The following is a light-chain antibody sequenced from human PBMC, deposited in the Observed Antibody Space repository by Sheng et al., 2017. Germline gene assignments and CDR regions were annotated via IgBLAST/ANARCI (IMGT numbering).Light chain of an antibody. CDR2: DVT. CDR1: SRDIGDYNF. J-gene: IGLJ1*01. V-gene: IGLV2-14*03. CDR3: CSYARSTVYV. Sequence: QSALTQPASVSGSPGQSITISCTGTSRDIGDYNFVSWYQQHPGKAPTVMIYDVTNRPSGVSNRFSGSKSGNTASLTISGLQAEDEAVYYCCSYARSTVYVFGKWDRGHHP.